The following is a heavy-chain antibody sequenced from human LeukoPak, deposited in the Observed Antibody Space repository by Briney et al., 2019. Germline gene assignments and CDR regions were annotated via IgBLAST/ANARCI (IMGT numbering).Heavy chain of an antibody. D-gene: IGHD5-24*01. CDR3: ARRRRWLQFPFDY. CDR1: GGSISSSSYY. J-gene: IGHJ4*02. V-gene: IGHV4-39*07. CDR2: IYHSGNT. Sequence: SETLSLTCTVSGGSISSSSYYWGWIRQPPGKGLEWIANIYHSGNTYYNPSLKSRVTISVDTSRNQFSLKLSSVTAADTAVYYCARRRRWLQFPFDYWGQGTLVTVSS.